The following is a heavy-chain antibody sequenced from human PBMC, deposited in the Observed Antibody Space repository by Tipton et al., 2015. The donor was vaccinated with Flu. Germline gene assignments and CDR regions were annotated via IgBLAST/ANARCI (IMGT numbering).Heavy chain of an antibody. V-gene: IGHV3-23*01. CDR1: GFSFKNYA. CDR3: ARDWDLTHAFDI. Sequence: SLRLSCAASGFSFKNYAMSWVRQAPGKGLEWVSGITGSGGNTYYADSVKGRFTISRDNSHNTLYLQMDSLRVEDTAVYYCARDWDLTHAFDIWGQGTVVTFSA. CDR2: ITGSGGNT. D-gene: IGHD1-26*01. J-gene: IGHJ3*02.